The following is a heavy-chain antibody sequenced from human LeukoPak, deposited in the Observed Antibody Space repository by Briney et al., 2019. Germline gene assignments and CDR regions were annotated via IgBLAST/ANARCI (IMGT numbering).Heavy chain of an antibody. V-gene: IGHV3-66*01. CDR3: ARDPGPYYDSSGYYDGWFDP. CDR1: GFTVSSNY. Sequence: GGSLRLSCAASGFTVSSNYMSWVRQAPGKGLEWVSVIYSGGSTYYADSVKGRFTISRDNSKNTLYLQMNSLRAEDTAVYYCARDPGPYYDSSGYYDGWFDPWGQGTLVTVSS. D-gene: IGHD3-22*01. J-gene: IGHJ5*02. CDR2: IYSGGST.